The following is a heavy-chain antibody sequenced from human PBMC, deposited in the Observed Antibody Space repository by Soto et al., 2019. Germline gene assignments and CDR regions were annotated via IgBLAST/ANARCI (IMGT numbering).Heavy chain of an antibody. V-gene: IGHV4-59*01. CDR3: ARDASGNYYNWFDP. Sequence: QVQLQESGPGLVKPSETLSLTCNVSGGSISSYYWNWIRQPPGKGLEWIGHIYNSGSTNYNPSLKRRVTISVDTSKNQFSLKLNSVTAADTAVYYCARDASGNYYNWFDPWGQGTLVTVSS. J-gene: IGHJ5*02. D-gene: IGHD3-10*01. CDR2: IYNSGST. CDR1: GGSISSYY.